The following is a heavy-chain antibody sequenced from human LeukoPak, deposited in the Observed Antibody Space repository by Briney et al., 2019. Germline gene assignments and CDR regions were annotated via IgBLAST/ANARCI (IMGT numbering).Heavy chain of an antibody. V-gene: IGHV1-69*13. CDR3: ARDTAAGGMDV. D-gene: IGHD6-13*01. CDR2: IIPIFGTA. Sequence: SVKVSCAASGGTFSSYAISWVRQAPGQGLEWMGGIIPIFGTANYAQKFQGRVTITADESTSTAYMELRSLRSDDTAVYYCARDTAAGGMDVWGQGTTVTVSS. J-gene: IGHJ6*02. CDR1: GGTFSSYA.